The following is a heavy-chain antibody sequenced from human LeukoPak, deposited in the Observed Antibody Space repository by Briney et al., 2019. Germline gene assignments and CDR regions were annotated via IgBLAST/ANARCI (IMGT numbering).Heavy chain of an antibody. CDR3: AKGPYLGGYCSGGSCYSWFDY. CDR1: GFTFSSYG. J-gene: IGHJ4*02. D-gene: IGHD2-15*01. Sequence: PGGSLRLSCAASGFTFSSYGMHWVRQAPGKGLEWVAFIRYDGSNKYYADSVKGRLTISRDNSKNTLYLQMNSLRAEDTAVYYCAKGPYLGGYCSGGSCYSWFDYWGQGTLVTVSS. V-gene: IGHV3-30*02. CDR2: IRYDGSNK.